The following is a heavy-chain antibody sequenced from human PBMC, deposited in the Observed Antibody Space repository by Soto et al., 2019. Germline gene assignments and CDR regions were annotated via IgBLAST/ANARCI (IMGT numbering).Heavy chain of an antibody. Sequence: XSVKVSCKASGCTFTRYDMHWVRQAPGQRLEWMGXINAGXGNTKYSQKFXXRVTITRXXSARKAYMELSSLRSEDKAVYYCAREQWLGVDYWGQGTLVTVSS. V-gene: IGHV1-3*01. D-gene: IGHD6-19*01. CDR1: GCTFTRYD. J-gene: IGHJ4*02. CDR2: INAGXGNT. CDR3: AREQWLGVDY.